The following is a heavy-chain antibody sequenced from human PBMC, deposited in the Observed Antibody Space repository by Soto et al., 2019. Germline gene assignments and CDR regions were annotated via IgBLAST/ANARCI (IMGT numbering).Heavy chain of an antibody. D-gene: IGHD3-3*01. V-gene: IGHV3-11*01. Sequence: VQLVESGGGLVKPGGSLSLSCAASGFTFNDYYMTWIRQAPGKGLEWISYISISGSNIHYADSVKGRFTISRDNAKKSLYRQMDSLRDEDTAVYFCARGLRYDVWRGYFEFWGQGALVTVSS. CDR3: ARGLRYDVWRGYFEF. CDR2: ISISGSNI. CDR1: GFTFNDYY. J-gene: IGHJ4*02.